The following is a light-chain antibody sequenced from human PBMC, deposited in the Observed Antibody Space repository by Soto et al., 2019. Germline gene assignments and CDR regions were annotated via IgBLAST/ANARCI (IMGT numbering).Light chain of an antibody. CDR2: DAS. CDR1: QSVSVY. J-gene: IGKJ4*01. CDR3: QQRRNWPLT. V-gene: IGKV3-11*01. Sequence: ENVFTQSPATLSFSSGGKATPPFRASQSVSVYLAWYQHKPGQAPRLLIYDASNRATGIPARFSGSGSGTDFTLTISSLEPEDFAVYYCQQRRNWPLTFGGGTKVDIK.